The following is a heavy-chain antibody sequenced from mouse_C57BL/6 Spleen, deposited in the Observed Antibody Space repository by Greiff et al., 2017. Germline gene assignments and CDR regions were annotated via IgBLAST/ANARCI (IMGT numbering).Heavy chain of an antibody. V-gene: IGHV5-9-1*02. D-gene: IGHD2-2*01. CDR3: TRGDYGYEAWFAY. CDR2: ISSGGDYI. J-gene: IGHJ3*01. Sequence: EVKVEESGEGLVKPGGSLKLSCAASGFTFSSYAMSWVRQTPEKRLEWVAYISSGGDYIYYADPVKGRFTISRDNARNTLYLQMSSLKSEDTAMYYCTRGDYGYEAWFAYWGQGTLVTVSA. CDR1: GFTFSSYA.